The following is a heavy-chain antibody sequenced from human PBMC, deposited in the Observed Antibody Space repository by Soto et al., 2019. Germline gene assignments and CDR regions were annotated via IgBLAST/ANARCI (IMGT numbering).Heavy chain of an antibody. CDR3: ARSPYDFWSGYYLPPDY. CDR1: GGSIISGDYY. Sequence: QVQLQESGPGLVKPSQTLSLTCTVSGGSIISGDYYWSWIRQPPGKGLEWIGYIYYSGSTYYNPSLKSRVTISVDTSKNQFSLKLSSVTAADTAVYYCARSPYDFWSGYYLPPDYWGQGTLVTVSS. CDR2: IYYSGST. J-gene: IGHJ4*02. V-gene: IGHV4-30-4*01. D-gene: IGHD3-3*01.